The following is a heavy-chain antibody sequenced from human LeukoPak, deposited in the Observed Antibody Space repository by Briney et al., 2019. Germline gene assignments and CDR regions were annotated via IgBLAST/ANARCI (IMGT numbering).Heavy chain of an antibody. J-gene: IGHJ5*02. CDR2: IIPIFGTA. Sequence: VASVKVSCKASGGTFSSYAISWVRQAPGQGLEWMGGIIPIFGTANYAQKFQGRVTITADESTSTAYMELSSLRPEDTAVYYCARAWPRVVFGVVTLNWFDPWGQGTLVTVSS. V-gene: IGHV1-69*13. D-gene: IGHD3-3*01. CDR1: GGTFSSYA. CDR3: ARAWPRVVFGVVTLNWFDP.